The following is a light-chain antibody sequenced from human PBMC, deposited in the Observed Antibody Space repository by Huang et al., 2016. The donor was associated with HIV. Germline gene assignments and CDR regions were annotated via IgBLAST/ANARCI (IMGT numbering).Light chain of an antibody. J-gene: IGKJ5*01. CDR3: QQRKYWPPIT. CDR2: DAS. V-gene: IGKV3-11*01. CDR1: QSVNSY. Sequence: ETVLTQSPATLSLSPGVRATPSCRASQSVNSYLAWYQQKPGQTPRLLIYDASNRATGIPARFSCSGSGTDFTLTISSLEPEDFAVYYCQQRKYWPPITFGQGTRLEIK.